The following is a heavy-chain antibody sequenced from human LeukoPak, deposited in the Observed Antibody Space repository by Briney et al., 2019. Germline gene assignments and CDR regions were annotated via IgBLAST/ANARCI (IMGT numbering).Heavy chain of an antibody. J-gene: IGHJ4*02. CDR1: GGSVSSGSYY. V-gene: IGHV4-61*01. CDR3: ARYYYDSSGYYLSNFDY. Sequence: PSETLSLTCTVSGGSVSSGSYYWSWIRQPPGKGLEWIGYIYYSGSTNYNPSLKSRVTISVDTSKNQFSLKLSSVTAADTAVYYCARYYYDSSGYYLSNFDYWGQGTLVTVSS. D-gene: IGHD3-22*01. CDR2: IYYSGST.